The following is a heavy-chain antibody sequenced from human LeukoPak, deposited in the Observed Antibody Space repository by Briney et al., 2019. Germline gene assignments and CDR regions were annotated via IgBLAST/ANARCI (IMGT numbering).Heavy chain of an antibody. V-gene: IGHV3-23*01. CDR2: VNGSGGST. Sequence: GGSLSLSCSASGFTFNSFPMTCVRPPPGKGLVWFSDVNGSGGSTYYPDSVEGRFTNSRDNSQDTLFLQINSRRVEDTAVYFCAKLGYYDFWSNYLVFDNWGQGTLVTVSS. J-gene: IGHJ4*02. CDR3: AKLGYYDFWSNYLVFDN. CDR1: GFTFNSFP. D-gene: IGHD3-3*01.